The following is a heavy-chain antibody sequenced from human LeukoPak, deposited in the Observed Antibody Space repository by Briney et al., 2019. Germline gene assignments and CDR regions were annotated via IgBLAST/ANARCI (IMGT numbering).Heavy chain of an antibody. CDR3: ARLLGSSWYYFDY. D-gene: IGHD6-13*01. J-gene: IGHJ4*02. Sequence: GESLQISCQGSGYSFTSYWIGWVRQMPGKGLEWMGIIYPGDSDTRYSPSFQGQVTISADKSINTAYLQWSSLRASDTAMYYCARLLGSSWYYFDYWGQGTLVTVSS. V-gene: IGHV5-51*01. CDR1: GYSFTSYW. CDR2: IYPGDSDT.